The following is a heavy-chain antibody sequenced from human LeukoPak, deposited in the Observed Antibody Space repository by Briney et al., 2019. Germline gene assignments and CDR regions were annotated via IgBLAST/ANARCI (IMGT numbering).Heavy chain of an antibody. Sequence: PGGSLRLSCAASGFTFNRSAMNWVRQAPGKGLEWVSTISGGGAGTYYADSVKGRFTISRDNSKNTLYLQMNSLRAEDTAVYYCAGAAGGSSDYWGQGTLVTVSS. J-gene: IGHJ4*02. CDR3: AGAAGGSSDY. CDR2: ISGGGAGT. D-gene: IGHD3-16*01. V-gene: IGHV3-23*01. CDR1: GFTFNRSA.